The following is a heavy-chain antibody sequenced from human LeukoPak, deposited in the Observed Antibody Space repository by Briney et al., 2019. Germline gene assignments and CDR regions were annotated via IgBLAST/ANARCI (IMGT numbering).Heavy chain of an antibody. CDR1: GFVFNSYW. V-gene: IGHV3-7*04. D-gene: IGHD3-22*01. CDR3: AMDRVVFTN. CDR2: IKQDGSET. Sequence: GGSLRLSCEASGFVFNSYWMTWVRQAPGKGLEWVANIKQDGSETKYVDSVEGRSTISRDNARNSVFLEMNSLRVEDTALYYCAMDRVVFTNWGQGALVTVSS. J-gene: IGHJ4*02.